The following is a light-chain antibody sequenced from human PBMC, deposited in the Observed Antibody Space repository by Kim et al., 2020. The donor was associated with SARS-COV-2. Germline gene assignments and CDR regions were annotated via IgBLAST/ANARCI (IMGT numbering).Light chain of an antibody. CDR1: KLGDKY. Sequence: SYELTQPPSVSVSPGQTASITCSGDKLGDKYACWYQQKPGQSSVLVIYQDSKRPSGIPERFSGPNSGNTATLTISGIQAMDEADYYCQAWDSSTVVFGGG. V-gene: IGLV3-1*01. CDR3: QAWDSSTVV. J-gene: IGLJ2*01. CDR2: QDS.